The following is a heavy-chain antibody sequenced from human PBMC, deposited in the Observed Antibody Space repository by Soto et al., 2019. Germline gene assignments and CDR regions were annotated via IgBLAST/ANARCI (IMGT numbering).Heavy chain of an antibody. D-gene: IGHD3-16*02. CDR3: AREGYDYVWGSYRPDY. J-gene: IGHJ4*02. CDR2: IIPIFGTA. Sequence: GASVKVSCKASGGTFSSYAISWVRQAPGQGLEWMGGIIPIFGTANYAQKFQGRVTITADESTSTAYMELSSLRSEDTAVYYCAREGYDYVWGSYRPDYWGQGTLVTVSS. CDR1: GGTFSSYA. V-gene: IGHV1-69*13.